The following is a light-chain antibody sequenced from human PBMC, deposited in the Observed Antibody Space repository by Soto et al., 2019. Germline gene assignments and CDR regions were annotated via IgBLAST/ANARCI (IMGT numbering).Light chain of an antibody. CDR2: DSN. CDR3: GTWDSSLSAVV. Sequence: QSVLTQPPSVSAAPGQKVTISCSGSSSNIGNNYVSWYQQLPGTAPKLLIYDSNKRPSGIPDRFSGSKSGTSATLGITGLQTRDEADYYCGTWDSSLSAVVFGGGTKLTVL. V-gene: IGLV1-51*01. J-gene: IGLJ2*01. CDR1: SSNIGNNY.